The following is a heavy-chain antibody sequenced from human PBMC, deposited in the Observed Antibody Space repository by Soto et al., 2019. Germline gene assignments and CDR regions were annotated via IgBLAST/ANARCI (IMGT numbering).Heavy chain of an antibody. V-gene: IGHV1-69*01. CDR2: IIPIFGTA. D-gene: IGHD3-22*01. CDR3: ARGPPYYYDSSGYYKYWYFDL. Sequence: QVQLVQSGAEVKKPGSSVNVSCKASGGTFSSYAISWVRQAPGQGLEWMGGIIPIFGTANYAQKFQGRVTITADESTSTAYMELSSLRSEDTSVYYCARGPPYYYDSSGYYKYWYFDLWGRGTLVTVSS. CDR1: GGTFSSYA. J-gene: IGHJ2*01.